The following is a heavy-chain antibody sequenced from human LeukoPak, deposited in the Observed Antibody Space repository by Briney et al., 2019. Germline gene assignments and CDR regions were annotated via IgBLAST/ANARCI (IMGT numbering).Heavy chain of an antibody. CDR1: GGSIGSFY. J-gene: IGHJ4*02. D-gene: IGHD5-18*01. CDR2: IHYSGDT. V-gene: IGHV4-59*01. Sequence: PSETLSLTRIVSGGSIGSFYWSWIRRPPGKGLEWIVYIHYSGDTSHNPSLKSRVTISVDTSKDQFSLKLSSVSAADTAVYYCARGGYSYGYYFELWGQGTLVTVSS. CDR3: ARGGYSYGYYFEL.